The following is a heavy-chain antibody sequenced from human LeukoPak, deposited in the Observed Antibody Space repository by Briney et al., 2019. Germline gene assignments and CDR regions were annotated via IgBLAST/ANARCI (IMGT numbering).Heavy chain of an antibody. CDR3: ARELGYCSGGSCLGAFDI. CDR1: GGSMSSTKW. CDR2: IYHSGST. J-gene: IGHJ3*02. V-gene: IGHV4-4*02. Sequence: SETLSLTCAVSGGSMSSTKWWNWVRQPPGKGLEWIGEIYHSGSTNYNPSLKSRVTISVDKSNNQFSLKLSSVTAADTAVYYCARELGYCSGGSCLGAFDIWGQGTMVTVSS. D-gene: IGHD2-15*01.